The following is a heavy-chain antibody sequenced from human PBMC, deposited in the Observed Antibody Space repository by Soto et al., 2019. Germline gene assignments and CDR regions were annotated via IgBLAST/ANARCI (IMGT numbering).Heavy chain of an antibody. Sequence: QVQLVESGGGVVQPGRSLRLSCAASGFTCSSYAMHWVRQAPGKGLEWVALISSDGNNKYYADSVKGRFTISRDSSKNTLYLQMNSLRGEDTAVFYCAREVSSGWYIRYFVNWGQGTLVTVSS. V-gene: IGHV3-30-3*01. CDR1: GFTCSSYA. CDR2: ISSDGNNK. CDR3: AREVSSGWYIRYFVN. J-gene: IGHJ4*02. D-gene: IGHD6-19*01.